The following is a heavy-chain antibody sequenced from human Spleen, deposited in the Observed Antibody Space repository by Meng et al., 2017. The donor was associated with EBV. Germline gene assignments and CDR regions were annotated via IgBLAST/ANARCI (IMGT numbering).Heavy chain of an antibody. J-gene: IGHJ5*02. D-gene: IGHD6-13*01. CDR1: GGSVSSGGYY. CDR2: VYYTGSS. CDR3: AREDNSSFDP. V-gene: IGHV4-61*08. Sequence: HVPLQQSCPGLVKPSGTLSLTCTVSGGSVSSGGYYWSWIRQPPGKGLEWIGHVYYTGSSNYTPSLKSRVTMSVDTSKNQFSLKLRSVTAADTAVYYCAREDNSSFDPWGQGTLVTVSS.